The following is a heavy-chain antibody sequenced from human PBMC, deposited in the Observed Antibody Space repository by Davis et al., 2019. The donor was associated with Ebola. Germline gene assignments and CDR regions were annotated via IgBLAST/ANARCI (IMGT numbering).Heavy chain of an antibody. Sequence: PSETLSLTCSFSDGSISSHYWNWIRQPPGKGLEWVGHLYYTGSTYYNPSLKSRVTMSRGTSTIQFSLRVDSVTAADTAVYFCTRGTSGSASVNDWGQGIQVTVSS. J-gene: IGHJ4*02. D-gene: IGHD6-6*01. V-gene: IGHV4-59*04. CDR1: DGSISSHY. CDR2: LYYTGST. CDR3: TRGTSGSASVND.